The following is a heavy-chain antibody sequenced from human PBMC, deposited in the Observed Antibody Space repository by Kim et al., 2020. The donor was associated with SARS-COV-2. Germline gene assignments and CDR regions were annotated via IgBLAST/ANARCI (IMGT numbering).Heavy chain of an antibody. CDR3: VRDGFSTNWSLDC. V-gene: IGHV3-7*01. D-gene: IGHD3-3*01. Sequence: KYLDSVEGRFTISRDDAKNSLYLEMNSLRVEDTAVYYCVRDGFSTNWSLDCWGQGTLVSVSS. J-gene: IGHJ4*02.